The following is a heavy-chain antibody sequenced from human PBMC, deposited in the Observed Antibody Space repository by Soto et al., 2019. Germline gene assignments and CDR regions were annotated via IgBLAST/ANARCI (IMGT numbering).Heavy chain of an antibody. CDR2: ISSSSSYI. CDR3: ATVRDCSSTSCYEHYYYYYMDV. CDR1: GFTFSSYS. J-gene: IGHJ6*03. V-gene: IGHV3-21*01. Sequence: GGSLRLSCAASGFTFSSYSMNWVRQAPGKGLEWVSSISSSSSYIYYADSVKGRFTISRDNAKNSLYLQMNSLRAEDTAVYYCATVRDCSSTSCYEHYYYYYMDVWGKGTTVTVSS. D-gene: IGHD2-2*01.